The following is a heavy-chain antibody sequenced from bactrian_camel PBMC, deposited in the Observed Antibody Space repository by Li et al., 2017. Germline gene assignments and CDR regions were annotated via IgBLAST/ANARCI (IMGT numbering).Heavy chain of an antibody. Sequence: HVQLVESGGGSVQAGGSLTLSCAASGNSWSRYYCMGWFRQAPGKERELVAGIDLVSSTTYADSVKGRFTISKDNAQNTLSLQMHSLKLEDSAMYLCAVRRFFVDRARWSRDQYAYWGHGTQVTVSS. CDR3: AVRRFFVDRARWSRDQYAY. V-gene: IGHV3S53*01. CDR2: IDLVSST. J-gene: IGHJ4*01. CDR1: GNSWSRYYC. D-gene: IGHD1*01.